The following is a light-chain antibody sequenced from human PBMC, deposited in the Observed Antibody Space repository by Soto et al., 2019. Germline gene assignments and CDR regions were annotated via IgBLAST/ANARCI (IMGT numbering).Light chain of an antibody. CDR3: AAWDDSLNAVV. CDR1: SSNIGNNA. J-gene: IGLJ2*01. CDR2: YDD. V-gene: IGLV1-36*01. Sequence: QSVLTQPPSMSDAPRQRVTISCSGSSSNIGNNAVNWYQQLPGKAPKLLIYYDDLLPSGVSDRFSGSKSGTSASLAISGLQSEDEADYYCAAWDDSLNAVVFGGGTKVTVL.